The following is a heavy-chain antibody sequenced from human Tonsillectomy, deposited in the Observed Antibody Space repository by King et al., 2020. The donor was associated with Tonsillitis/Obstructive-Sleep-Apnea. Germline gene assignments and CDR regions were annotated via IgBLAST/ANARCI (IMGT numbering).Heavy chain of an antibody. CDR1: RGSFSGYY. V-gene: IGHV4-34*01. J-gene: IGHJ4*03. CDR2: INHSGST. Sequence: VQLQQWGAGLLKPSEPLSLTCAVYRGSFSGYYWSWIRQPPGKGLEWIGEINHSGSTNYNPSLKSRVTISVDTSKNQFSLKLSSVTAADTAVYYCARAPHWSGCYRPEARVDQWGQGNLGPVP. CDR3: ARAPHWSGCYRPEARVDQ. D-gene: IGHD3-3*01.